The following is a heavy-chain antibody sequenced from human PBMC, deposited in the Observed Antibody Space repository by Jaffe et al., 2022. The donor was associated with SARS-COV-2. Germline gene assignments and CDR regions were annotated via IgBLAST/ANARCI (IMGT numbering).Heavy chain of an antibody. CDR3: ARGGDSSGYYNNWFDP. V-gene: IGHV1-46*01. J-gene: IGHJ5*02. CDR1: GYTFTSYY. D-gene: IGHD3-22*01. CDR2: INPSGGST. Sequence: QVQLVQSGAEVKKPGASVKVSCKASGYTFTSYYMHWVRQAPGQGLEWMGIINPSGGSTSYAQKFQGRVTMTRDTSTSTVYMELSSLRSEDTAVYYCARGGDSSGYYNNWFDPWGQGTLVTVSS.